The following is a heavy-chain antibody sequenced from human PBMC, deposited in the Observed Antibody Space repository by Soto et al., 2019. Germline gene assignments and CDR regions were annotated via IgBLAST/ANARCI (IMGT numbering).Heavy chain of an antibody. D-gene: IGHD5-18*01. CDR3: ARDRGYSYEHDAFDI. Sequence: QVQLVQSGAEVKKPGSSVKVSCKASGGTFSSYTISWVRQAPGQGLEWMGRIIPILGIANYAQKFQGRVTITADKSTSTAYMELSSLRSEDTAVYYCARDRGYSYEHDAFDIWGQGTMVTVSS. V-gene: IGHV1-69*08. CDR2: IIPILGIA. J-gene: IGHJ3*02. CDR1: GGTFSSYT.